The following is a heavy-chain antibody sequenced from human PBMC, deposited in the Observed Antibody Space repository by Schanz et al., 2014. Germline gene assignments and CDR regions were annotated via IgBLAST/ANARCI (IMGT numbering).Heavy chain of an antibody. CDR2: IWFDGNNK. CDR3: AKEPHRDSGGKPQTFDI. D-gene: IGHD4-17*01. CDR1: GFTFSAYG. J-gene: IGHJ3*02. Sequence: QVQLVESGGGVVQPGRSLRLSCAASGFTFSAYGMHWVRQAPGKGLEWVAVIWFDGNNKFYADSVKGRFTISRDNSKTTLYLQMSILRAEDTALYYCAKEPHRDSGGKPQTFDIWGQGTMVTVSS. V-gene: IGHV3-33*06.